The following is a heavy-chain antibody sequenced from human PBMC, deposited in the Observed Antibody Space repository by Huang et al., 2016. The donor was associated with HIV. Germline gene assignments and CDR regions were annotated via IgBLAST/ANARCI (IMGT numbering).Heavy chain of an antibody. V-gene: IGHV1-69*01. CDR2: IIPIFGKA. CDR1: GGTFSSYA. Sequence: QVQLVQSGAEVKKPGSSVKVSCKASGGTFSSYAISWVQQAPGQGLEWMGGIIPIFGKANYAQKFQGRVTMTADESTSTAYMELSSLRSEDTAVYYCARVESRRYYDSSGYYYWGQGTLVTVSS. CDR3: ARVESRRYYDSSGYYY. D-gene: IGHD3-22*01. J-gene: IGHJ4*02.